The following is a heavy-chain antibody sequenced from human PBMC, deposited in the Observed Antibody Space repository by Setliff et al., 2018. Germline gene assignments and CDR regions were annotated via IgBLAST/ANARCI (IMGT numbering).Heavy chain of an antibody. Sequence: PSETLSLTCIVSGGSTGHYYWNWIRQPPGKGLEWIGYVYTSGSTNYNPSLKSRVTISVDTSKNQLSLRLTSVTAADTAVYYCAREGVHTWSSTDYHYYMDVWGRGTTVTVS. J-gene: IGHJ6*03. CDR2: VYTSGST. CDR1: GGSTGHYY. V-gene: IGHV4-4*08. D-gene: IGHD2-21*01. CDR3: AREGVHTWSSTDYHYYMDV.